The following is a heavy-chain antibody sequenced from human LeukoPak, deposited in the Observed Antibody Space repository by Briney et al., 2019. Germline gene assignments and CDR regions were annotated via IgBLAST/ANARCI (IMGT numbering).Heavy chain of an antibody. CDR3: ARVTENYYDSSGYLKPDFDY. D-gene: IGHD3-22*01. Sequence: ASVTVSCKASGYTFTSYGISWVRQAPGQGLEWMGWISAYNGNTNYAQKLQGRVTMTTDTSTSTAYMELRSLRSDDTAVYYCARVTENYYDSSGYLKPDFDYWGQGTLVTVSS. CDR1: GYTFTSYG. V-gene: IGHV1-18*01. CDR2: ISAYNGNT. J-gene: IGHJ4*02.